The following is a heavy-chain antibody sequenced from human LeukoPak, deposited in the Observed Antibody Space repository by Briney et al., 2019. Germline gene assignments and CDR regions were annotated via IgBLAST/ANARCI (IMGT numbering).Heavy chain of an antibody. CDR3: AKWGDFWTGLNNWYFEL. J-gene: IGHJ2*01. D-gene: IGHD3/OR15-3a*01. CDR2: ISGSGRDT. Sequence: GGSLRLSCAASGLTFPRYAFAWVRQAPGGGLQWVSGISGSGRDTFYSDSVKGRFTISRDNSKNTHYLQMSSLTAEDTAVYYCAKWGDFWTGLNNWYFELWGRGTLVTVSS. V-gene: IGHV3-23*01. CDR1: GLTFPRYA.